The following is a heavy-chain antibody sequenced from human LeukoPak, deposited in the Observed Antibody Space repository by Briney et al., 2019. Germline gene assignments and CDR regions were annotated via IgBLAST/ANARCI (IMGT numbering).Heavy chain of an antibody. CDR2: ISSAGSYI. J-gene: IGHJ3*02. D-gene: IGHD5-18*01. CDR3: ARAQGYSNAFDI. CDR1: GFTFSTYD. Sequence: GGSLRLSCAASGFTFSTYDMNWVRQAPGKGLEWVSSISSAGSYIYSADSVKGRFTISRDNARNSLYLKMSRLRAEDTAVYYCARAQGYSNAFDIWGQGTMVTVSS. V-gene: IGHV3-21*01.